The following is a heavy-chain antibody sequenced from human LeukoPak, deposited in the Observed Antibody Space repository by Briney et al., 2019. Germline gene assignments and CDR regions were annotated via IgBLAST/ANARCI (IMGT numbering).Heavy chain of an antibody. V-gene: IGHV5-51*03. CDR3: ARPLDYYDSSGYYGAFDI. CDR2: IYPGDSDT. J-gene: IGHJ3*02. Sequence: GESLKISCKGSGYSFTSYWIGWVRQMPGKGLEWMGIIYPGDSDTRYSPSFQGQVTISADKSISTAYLQWSSLKASDTAMYYCARPLDYYDSSGYYGAFDIWAKGQWSPSLQ. D-gene: IGHD3-22*01. CDR1: GYSFTSYW.